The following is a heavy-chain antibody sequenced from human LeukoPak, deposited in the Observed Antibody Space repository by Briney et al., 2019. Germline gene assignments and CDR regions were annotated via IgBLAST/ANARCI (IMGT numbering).Heavy chain of an antibody. Sequence: GRSLRLSCAASGFTFSSYGMHWVRQAPGKGLEWVAVISYDGSNKYYADSVKGRFTISRDNSKSTLYLEMNSLRTEDTAVYYCAKNLRPTLITPDFWGQRTVVTVSS. CDR2: ISYDGSNK. J-gene: IGHJ3*01. CDR1: GFTFSSYG. CDR3: AKNLRPTLITPDF. D-gene: IGHD4-23*01. V-gene: IGHV3-30*18.